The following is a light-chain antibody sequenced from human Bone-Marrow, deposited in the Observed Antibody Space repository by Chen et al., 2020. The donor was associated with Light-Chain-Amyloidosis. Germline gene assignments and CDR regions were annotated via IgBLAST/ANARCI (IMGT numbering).Light chain of an antibody. CDR2: END. CDR3: QSYATNTWI. V-gene: IGLV6-57*03. Sequence: FVLTQHHSVSGSPGQTVTISCTRSSGDIATNYVQWYQQRPGSAPTTVIYENDPRPSGVPDRFSGSIDTSSNSASLTISGLETEDEADYYCQSYATNTWIFGGGTHLTVL. CDR1: SGDIATNY. J-gene: IGLJ3*02.